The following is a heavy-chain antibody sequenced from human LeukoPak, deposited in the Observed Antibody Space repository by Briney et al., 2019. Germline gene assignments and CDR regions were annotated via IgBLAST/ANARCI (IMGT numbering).Heavy chain of an antibody. J-gene: IGHJ3*01. CDR3: AKDPNGDYVGAFDF. V-gene: IGHV3-23*01. D-gene: IGHD4-23*01. CDR1: GFTFSIYA. CDR2: ITATTRST. Sequence: GGSLRLSCAGSGFTFSIYAMHWVRQAPGKGLEWVSTITATTRSTSYADSVKGRFTISRDNSKRTLYLQMNSLRAEDTAMYYCAKDPNGDYVGAFDFWGQGTLVSVSS.